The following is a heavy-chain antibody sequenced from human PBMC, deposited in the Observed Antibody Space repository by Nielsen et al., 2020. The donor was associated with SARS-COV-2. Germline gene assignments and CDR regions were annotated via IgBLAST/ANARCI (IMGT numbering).Heavy chain of an antibody. D-gene: IGHD3-9*01. Sequence: GESLKISCAASGFTVSSNYMSWVRQAPGKGLEWVSVIYSGGSTYYADSVKGRFTISRDNAENSLSLQMNSLRAEDTAVYYCARESMTGTDAFDIWGQGTVVTVSS. CDR2: IYSGGST. CDR1: GFTVSSNY. J-gene: IGHJ3*02. CDR3: ARESMTGTDAFDI. V-gene: IGHV3-53*01.